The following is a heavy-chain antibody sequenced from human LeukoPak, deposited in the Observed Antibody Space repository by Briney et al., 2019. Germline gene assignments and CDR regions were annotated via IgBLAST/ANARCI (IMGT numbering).Heavy chain of an antibody. V-gene: IGHV1-18*01. CDR1: GYTFTSYG. D-gene: IGHD3-16*01. CDR3: ARGGIPEPFDY. J-gene: IGHJ4*02. Sequence: ASVKVSCKSSGYTFTSYGISWVRQAPGQGGEGMGWISAYNGKTNYAQKLQGRVTITTDTYTSPAYMELRSLSSDDTAVYYCARGGIPEPFDYWGQGTLVTVSS. CDR2: ISAYNGKT.